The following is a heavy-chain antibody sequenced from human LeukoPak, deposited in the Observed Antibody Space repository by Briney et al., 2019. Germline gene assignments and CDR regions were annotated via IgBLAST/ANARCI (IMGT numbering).Heavy chain of an antibody. D-gene: IGHD1-26*01. Sequence: GGSLKLSCAASGFTFSGSAMHWVRQASGKGLEWVGHIGNKVSNYATEYAASLRGRFTISRDDSKDTAYLQMNSLKIEDTAVYYCTRRADSGSFNFDYWGQGTLVAVSS. J-gene: IGHJ4*02. CDR3: TRRADSGSFNFDY. V-gene: IGHV3-73*01. CDR1: GFTFSGSA. CDR2: IGNKVSNYAT.